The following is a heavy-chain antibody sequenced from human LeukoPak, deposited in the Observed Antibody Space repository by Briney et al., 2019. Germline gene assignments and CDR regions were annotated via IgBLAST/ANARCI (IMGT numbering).Heavy chain of an antibody. CDR1: GFTFSSYS. Sequence: PGGSLRLSCAASGFTFSSYSMNWVRQAPGKGLEWVSSISSSSSYIYYADSVKGRFTISRDNAKNSLYLQMNSLRAEDTAVYYCARDVRAYSSGWLTSFDYWGQGTLVTVSS. CDR3: ARDVRAYSSGWLTSFDY. J-gene: IGHJ4*02. D-gene: IGHD6-19*01. V-gene: IGHV3-21*01. CDR2: ISSSSSYI.